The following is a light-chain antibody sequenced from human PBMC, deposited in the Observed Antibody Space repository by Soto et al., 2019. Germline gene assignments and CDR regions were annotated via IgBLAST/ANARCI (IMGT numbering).Light chain of an antibody. V-gene: IGKV3-20*01. CDR2: DAP. CDR3: QQYGSSPYT. J-gene: IGKJ2*01. CDR1: QSVTSSY. Sequence: EIVLTQSPGTLSLSPGERATLSCRASQSVTSSYLAWYQQNAGQAPRLLIFDAPSRATEVPDRFSGSGSGTDFTLTISRLEPEDFAVYYCQQYGSSPYTFGQGTKLEIK.